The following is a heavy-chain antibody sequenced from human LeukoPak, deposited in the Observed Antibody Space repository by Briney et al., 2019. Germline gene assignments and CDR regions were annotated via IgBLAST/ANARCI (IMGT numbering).Heavy chain of an antibody. Sequence: GGSLRLSCAASGFTFSSYAMSWVRQAPGKGLEWVSAISGSGGSTYYADSVKGGFTISRDNSKNTLYLQMTSLGAEDRAVYYCAKDWVTVTDYFDYWGQGTLVTVSS. J-gene: IGHJ4*02. D-gene: IGHD4-17*01. CDR3: AKDWVTVTDYFDY. CDR1: GFTFSSYA. V-gene: IGHV3-23*01. CDR2: ISGSGGST.